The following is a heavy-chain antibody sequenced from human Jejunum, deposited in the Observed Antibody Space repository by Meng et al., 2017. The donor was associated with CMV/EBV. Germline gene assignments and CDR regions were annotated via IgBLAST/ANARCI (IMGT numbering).Heavy chain of an antibody. Sequence: CAVSGLTFSTYWMTWVRQAPGRGLEGVVSMSHDGSEEYYLDSVRGRFTVSRDNAQDSVYLQMNSLRVEDTAIYYCARDRGPNTLDYWGQGTLVTVSS. CDR2: MSHDGSEE. CDR3: ARDRGPNTLDY. CDR1: GLTFSTYW. V-gene: IGHV3-7*01. J-gene: IGHJ4*02. D-gene: IGHD2-8*01.